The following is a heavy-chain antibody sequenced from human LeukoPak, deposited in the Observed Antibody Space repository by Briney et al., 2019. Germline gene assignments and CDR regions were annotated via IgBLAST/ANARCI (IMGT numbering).Heavy chain of an antibody. CDR1: GFTFSAYE. CDR3: ARDGTPMAATGWVYSDQ. D-gene: IGHD6-13*01. CDR2: ITSDNTV. J-gene: IGHJ4*02. V-gene: IGHV3-48*03. Sequence: GGSLRLSCAASGFTFSAYEMNWVRQAPGKGLEWLAYITSDNTVHYADSVKGRFTISRDNTKNSLYLQMNSLRAEDTATYYCARDGTPMAATGWVYSDQWGQGTLVTVSS.